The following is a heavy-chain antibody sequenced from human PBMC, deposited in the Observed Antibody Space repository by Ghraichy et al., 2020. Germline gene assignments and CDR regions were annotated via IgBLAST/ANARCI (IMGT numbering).Heavy chain of an antibody. J-gene: IGHJ4*02. Sequence: SETLSLTCAVYGGSFSGYYWSWIRQSPGKGLEWIGENTHRGSTKYNPSLKSRVTISVDTSKNQFTLHVSSVTAAATAVYYCARRGFYFDYWGQGTQVTVSS. V-gene: IGHV4-34*01. CDR3: ARRGFYFDY. CDR1: GGSFSGYY. CDR2: NTHRGST.